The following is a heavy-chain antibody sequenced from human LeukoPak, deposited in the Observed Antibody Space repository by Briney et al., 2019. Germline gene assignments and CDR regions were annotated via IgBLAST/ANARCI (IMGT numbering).Heavy chain of an antibody. J-gene: IGHJ4*02. D-gene: IGHD6-19*01. Sequence: GGSLRLSCAASGFTFYDYGMGWVRQPPGKGLEWVSGINRSGASTGYVDSVKGRFTISRDNAKNSLYLQMNSLRAGDTALYYCATSSHSGWQAGVDYWGQGTLVTVSS. V-gene: IGHV3-20*04. CDR1: GFTFYDYG. CDR2: INRSGAST. CDR3: ATSSHSGWQAGVDY.